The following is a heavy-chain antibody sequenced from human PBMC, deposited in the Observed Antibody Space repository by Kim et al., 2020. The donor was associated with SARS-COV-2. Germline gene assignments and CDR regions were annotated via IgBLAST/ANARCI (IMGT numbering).Heavy chain of an antibody. D-gene: IGHD1-1*01. V-gene: IGHV3-73*01. Sequence: GGSLRLSCAASGFTFSGSAMHWVRQASGKGLEWVGRIRSKANNYATAYAASVKGRFTISRDDSKNAAYLQMNSLKTEDTAVYYCTRVPGTTLDFWDAYDIWGQGTMVTVSS. CDR3: TRVPGTTLDFWDAYDI. CDR1: GFTFSGSA. J-gene: IGHJ3*02. CDR2: IRSKANNYAT.